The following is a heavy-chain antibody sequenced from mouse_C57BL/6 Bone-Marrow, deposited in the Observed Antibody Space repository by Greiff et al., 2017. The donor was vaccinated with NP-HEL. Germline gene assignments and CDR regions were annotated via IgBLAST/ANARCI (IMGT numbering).Heavy chain of an antibody. Sequence: QVQLQQSGAELVRPGASVKLSCKASGYTFTSYGISWVKQRTGQGLEWIGEIYPRSGNTYYNEKFKGKATLTADKSSSTAYMELRSLTSEDSAVYYCAGKYRAVVDGWYFDVWGKGTTVTVSS. V-gene: IGHV1-81*01. CDR1: GYTFTSYG. CDR3: AGKYRAVVDGWYFDV. J-gene: IGHJ1*03. D-gene: IGHD1-1*01. CDR2: IYPRSGNT.